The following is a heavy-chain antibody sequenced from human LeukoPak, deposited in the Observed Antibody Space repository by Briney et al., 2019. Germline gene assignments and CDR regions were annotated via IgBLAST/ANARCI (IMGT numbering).Heavy chain of an antibody. CDR2: IIPIFGTA. J-gene: IGHJ3*02. Sequence: SVKVSCKASGGTFSSYAISWVRQAPGQGLEWMGGIIPIFGTANYAQKFQGRVTITADESTSTAYMELSSLRFEDTAVYYCARSGSSGWFWRPFDAFDIWGQGTMVTVSS. D-gene: IGHD6-19*01. V-gene: IGHV1-69*13. CDR3: ARSGSSGWFWRPFDAFDI. CDR1: GGTFSSYA.